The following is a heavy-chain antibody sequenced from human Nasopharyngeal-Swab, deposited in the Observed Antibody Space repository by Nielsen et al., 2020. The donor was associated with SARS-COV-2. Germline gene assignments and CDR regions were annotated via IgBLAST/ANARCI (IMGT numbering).Heavy chain of an antibody. D-gene: IGHD3-16*02. V-gene: IGHV7-4-1*02. CDR2: INTNTGNP. CDR3: ARVYDYVWGSYRYGGSLGIDY. Sequence: ASVKVSCKASGYTFTSYAMNWVRQAPGQGLEWMGWINTNTGNPTYAQGFTGRFVFSLDTSVSTAYLQISSLKAEDTAAYYCARVYDYVWGSYRYGGSLGIDYWGQGTLVTVSS. CDR1: GYTFTSYA. J-gene: IGHJ4*02.